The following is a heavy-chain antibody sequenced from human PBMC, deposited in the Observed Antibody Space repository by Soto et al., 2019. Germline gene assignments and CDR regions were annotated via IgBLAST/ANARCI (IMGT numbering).Heavy chain of an antibody. CDR2: ISGNGGST. CDR3: ARRGYGLYLDY. D-gene: IGHD3-10*01. CDR1: GFTFSTYA. Sequence: EVPLVESGGGLVQPGGSLRLSCAASGFTFSTYAMHWVRQAAGKGLEYVSVISGNGGSTYYANSVKGRFTISRDNSKNTAYLQMGSLRAEDMAVYYCARRGYGLYLDYWGQGTLVTVAS. V-gene: IGHV3-64*01. J-gene: IGHJ4*02.